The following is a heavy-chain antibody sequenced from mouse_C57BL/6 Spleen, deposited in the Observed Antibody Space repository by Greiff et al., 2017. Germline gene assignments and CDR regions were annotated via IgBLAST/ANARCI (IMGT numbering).Heavy chain of an antibody. J-gene: IGHJ2*01. CDR3: ARDYYGSFDD. CDR1: GFTFTDYY. D-gene: IGHD1-1*01. CDR2: INPYNGGT. V-gene: IGHV1-19*01. Sequence: EVKLQESGPVLVKPGASVKMSCKASGFTFTDYYMNWVKQSHGKSLEWIGVINPYNGGTSYNQKFKGKATVTVDKSSSTAYMELNSLTSEDSAVYDCARDYYGSFDDWGQGTTRTVSS.